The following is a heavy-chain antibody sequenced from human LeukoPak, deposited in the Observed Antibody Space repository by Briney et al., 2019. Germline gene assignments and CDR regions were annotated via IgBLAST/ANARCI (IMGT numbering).Heavy chain of an antibody. CDR1: GFSFNTYG. V-gene: IGHV3-30*03. CDR3: ARGGGWSLFYYYYGMDV. Sequence: PGRSLRLSCAASGFSFNTYGMHWVRQGPGKGLEWVAVISYDGSNKWYADSVKGRFTISRDNSKNTLYLQMNSLRAEDTAVYYCARGGGWSLFYYYYGMDVWGQGTTVTVSS. CDR2: ISYDGSNK. J-gene: IGHJ6*02. D-gene: IGHD6-19*01.